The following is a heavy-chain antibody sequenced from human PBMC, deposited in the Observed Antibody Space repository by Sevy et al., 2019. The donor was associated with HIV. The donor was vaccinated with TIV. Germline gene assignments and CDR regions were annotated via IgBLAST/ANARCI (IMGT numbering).Heavy chain of an antibody. CDR1: RFTFSSYA. CDR3: ARDFYYDSSGDYPY. Sequence: PGGSLRLSCAASRFTFSSYAMHWVRQAPGKGLEWVAVISYDGSNKYYADSVKGRFTISRDNSKNTLFLQMNSLRAEDTAVYYCARDFYYDSSGDYPYWGQGTLVTVSS. J-gene: IGHJ4*02. CDR2: ISYDGSNK. D-gene: IGHD3-22*01. V-gene: IGHV3-30-3*01.